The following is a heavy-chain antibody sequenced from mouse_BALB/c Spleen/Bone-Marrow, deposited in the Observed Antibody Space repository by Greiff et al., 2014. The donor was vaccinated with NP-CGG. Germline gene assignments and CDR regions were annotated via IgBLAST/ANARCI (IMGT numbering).Heavy chain of an antibody. CDR1: GFNIKDTF. Sequence: VQLKESGADLVKPGASVKLSCTTSGFNIKDTFMHWVKQRPEQGLGWIGRIDPASGNTKYDPKFQGKATITAVTSSNKVSLQLSGLTSEDTAVYYCAHDAPFTYWGQGTLVTVSA. V-gene: IGHV14-3*02. J-gene: IGHJ3*01. D-gene: IGHD2-3*01. CDR3: AHDAPFTY. CDR2: IDPASGNT.